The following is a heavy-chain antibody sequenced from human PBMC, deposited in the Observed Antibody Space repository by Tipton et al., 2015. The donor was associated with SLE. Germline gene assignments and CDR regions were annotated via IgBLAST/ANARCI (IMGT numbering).Heavy chain of an antibody. J-gene: IGHJ4*02. CDR3: AKDPPQDY. CDR2: IYSGGST. V-gene: IGHV3-23*03. Sequence: SLRLSCAASGFAFSSYAMSWVRQAPGKGLERLSVIYSGGSTYYADSVRGRFTISRANSKNTLYLQMNSLRAEDTAVYYCAKDPPQDYWGQGTLVTVSS. CDR1: GFAFSSYA.